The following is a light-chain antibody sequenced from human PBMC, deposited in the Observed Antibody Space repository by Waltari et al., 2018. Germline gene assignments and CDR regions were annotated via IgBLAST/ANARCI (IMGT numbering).Light chain of an antibody. Sequence: IVMTQSPDSLAVSLGGRATIKCKSRQGVLFSSNNKNYIAWYQHKPGQPPKLLIYLASIRESGVPDRFSGSVSGTDFTLTINRLQAEDVAVYFCQQYYRPPYTFGQGTKLQIK. CDR3: QQYYRPPYT. CDR2: LAS. V-gene: IGKV4-1*01. CDR1: QGVLFSSNNKNY. J-gene: IGKJ2*01.